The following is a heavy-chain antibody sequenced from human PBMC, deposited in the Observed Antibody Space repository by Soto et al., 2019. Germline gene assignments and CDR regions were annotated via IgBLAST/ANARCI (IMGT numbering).Heavy chain of an antibody. Sequence: SETLSLTCAISGDSVSNKNAAWDWIRQSTSRGLEWLGRTYSRSQWYDHYAFSMRGRLTIKPDTAKNEFTLHMTSVTPDDTAVYDCARSRYSSCLFDSWGQGTPVTVSS. D-gene: IGHD6-19*01. CDR3: ARSRYSSCLFDS. CDR1: GDSVSNKNAA. V-gene: IGHV6-1*01. J-gene: IGHJ4*02. CDR2: TYSRSQWYD.